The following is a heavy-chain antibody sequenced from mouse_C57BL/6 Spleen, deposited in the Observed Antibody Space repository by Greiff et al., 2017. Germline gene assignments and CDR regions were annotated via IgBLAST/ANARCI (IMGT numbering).Heavy chain of an antibody. Sequence: EVKLVESGGGLVKPGGSLKLSCAASGFTFSSYAMSWVRQTPEKRLEWVATISDGGSYTYYPDNVKGRFTISRDNAKNNLYLQMSHLKSEDTAMYYCARASYEGDYWGQGTTLTVSS. CDR1: GFTFSSYA. CDR3: ARASYEGDY. D-gene: IGHD2-3*01. J-gene: IGHJ2*01. CDR2: ISDGGSYT. V-gene: IGHV5-4*03.